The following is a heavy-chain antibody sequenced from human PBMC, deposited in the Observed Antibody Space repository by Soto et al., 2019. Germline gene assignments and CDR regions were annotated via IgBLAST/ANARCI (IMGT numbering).Heavy chain of an antibody. D-gene: IGHD3-16*02. CDR2: IHDTGRT. CDR1: GDSLSTYY. CDR3: ARESVSGTYRFDS. Sequence: SETLSLTCTVSGDSLSTYYWSWIRQPAGERLEWIGRIHDTGRTNYNPSLKSRVTMSVDTSKNQFSLRVNSVTAADTAVYYCARESVSGTYRFDSWGQGT. V-gene: IGHV4-4*07. J-gene: IGHJ4*02.